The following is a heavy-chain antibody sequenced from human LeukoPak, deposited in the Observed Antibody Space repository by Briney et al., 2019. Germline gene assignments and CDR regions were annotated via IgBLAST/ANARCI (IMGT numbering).Heavy chain of an antibody. CDR3: ARRNTVTSFDP. CDR2: IYYSGST. CDR1: GTSIISYY. D-gene: IGHD4-11*01. J-gene: IGHJ5*02. V-gene: IGHV4-59*01. Sequence: SETLSLTCTVSGTSIISYYWNWIRQPPGKGLEWIGYIYYSGSTNYNPSLKSRVTISVDTSKNQFSLKLSSVTAADTAVYYCARRNTVTSFDPWGQGTLVTVSS.